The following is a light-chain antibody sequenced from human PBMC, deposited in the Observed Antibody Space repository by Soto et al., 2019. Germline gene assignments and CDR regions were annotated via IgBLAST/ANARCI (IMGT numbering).Light chain of an antibody. CDR2: DAS. CDR3: QQRSSSLT. Sequence: EFVLTQSPATLSLSPGDRATLSCRASQSVGSYLGWYQQKPGQAPRLLIYDASNRATGIPARFSGSGSGTEFTLTISSLEPEDFAVYFCQQRSSSLTFGGGTKVDIK. V-gene: IGKV3-11*01. J-gene: IGKJ4*01. CDR1: QSVGSY.